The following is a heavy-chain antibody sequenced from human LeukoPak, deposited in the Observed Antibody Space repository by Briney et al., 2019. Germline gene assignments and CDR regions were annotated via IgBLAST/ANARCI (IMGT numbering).Heavy chain of an antibody. CDR1: GGTFSSYA. CDR2: IIPIFGTA. Sequence: SVKVSCKASGGTFSSYAISWVRQAPGQGLEWMGGIIPIFGTANYAQKFQGRVTITADESTSTAYMEPSSLRSEDTAVYYCARGARLFSGGSLGGGFDPWGRGTLVTVSS. D-gene: IGHD2-15*01. J-gene: IGHJ5*02. CDR3: ARGARLFSGGSLGGGFDP. V-gene: IGHV1-69*13.